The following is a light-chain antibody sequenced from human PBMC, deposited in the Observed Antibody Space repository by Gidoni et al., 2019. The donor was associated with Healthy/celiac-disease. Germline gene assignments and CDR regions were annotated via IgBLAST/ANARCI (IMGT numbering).Light chain of an antibody. CDR3: SSYTNSSTLV. V-gene: IGLV2-14*01. Sequence: QSALTQPPSVSGSPGQSITISCTGTSSDVGGYNSVSWYQQHPGKAPKLMMYEVSNLPTGVSKRFSGSKSGKTTSLTISGLQAEDEADYYCSSYTNSSTLVFGGGTKLTVL. CDR1: SSDVGGYNS. J-gene: IGLJ2*01. CDR2: EVS.